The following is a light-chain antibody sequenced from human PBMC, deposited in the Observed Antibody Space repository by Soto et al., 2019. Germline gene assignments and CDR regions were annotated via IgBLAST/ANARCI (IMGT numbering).Light chain of an antibody. CDR3: QHYNSYSLYT. CDR2: DAS. J-gene: IGKJ2*01. V-gene: IGKV1-5*01. CDR1: QSISSW. Sequence: DIQMTQSPSTLSASVGDRVTITCRASQSISSWLAWYQQKPGKAPKLLIYDASSLESGVPSRFSGSGSGTEFTLTITSLHPDDSATYYCQHYNSYSLYTFGQGTKLEIK.